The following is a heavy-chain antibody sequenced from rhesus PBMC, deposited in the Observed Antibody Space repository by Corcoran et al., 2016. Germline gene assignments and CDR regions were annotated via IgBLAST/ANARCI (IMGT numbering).Heavy chain of an antibody. CDR1: GASISSGYG. V-gene: IGHV4-127*01. D-gene: IGHD4-35*01. J-gene: IGHJ4*01. Sequence: QLQLQESGPGLVKPSETLSLTCAVSGASISSGYGWGWIRQPPGKGLEWIGQIYGGSGSTYYDPSLKGRVAVSKGTSQNQFSLKLRSVTAADTAVYYCARGDYGNLRAFDYWGQGVLVTVSS. CDR2: IYGGSGST. CDR3: ARGDYGNLRAFDY.